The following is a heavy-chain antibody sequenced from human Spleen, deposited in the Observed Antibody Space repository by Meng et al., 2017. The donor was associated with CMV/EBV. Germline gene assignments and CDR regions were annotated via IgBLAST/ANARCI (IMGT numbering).Heavy chain of an antibody. D-gene: IGHD2-15*01. CDR3: ARERGYCSGGSCYKDC. J-gene: IGHJ4*02. CDR1: GGSISSGGYY. V-gene: IGHV4-31*03. CDR2: IYYSGST. Sequence: LRLSCTVSGGSISSGGYYWSWIRQHPGKGLEWIGYIYYSGSTYYNPSLKSRVTTSVDTSKNQFSLKLSSVTAADTAVYYCARERGYCSGGSCYKDCWGQGTLVTVSS.